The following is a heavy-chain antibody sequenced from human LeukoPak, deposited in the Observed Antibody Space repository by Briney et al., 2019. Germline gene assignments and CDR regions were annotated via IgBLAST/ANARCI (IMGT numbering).Heavy chain of an antibody. CDR2: SYSGGNA. D-gene: IGHD1-26*01. CDR1: GASTSAFY. V-gene: IGHV4-59*01. J-gene: IGHJ3*01. CDR3: AHSKRGGGYYINAFAV. Sequence: PSETLSLTCTVSGASTSAFYWSWIRQSPGKGLEWIGYSYSGGNANYNPSLKSRVIITIDTSENQFSLRLASVTAADTAVYFCAHSKRGGGYYINAFAVWGQGGLVTISS.